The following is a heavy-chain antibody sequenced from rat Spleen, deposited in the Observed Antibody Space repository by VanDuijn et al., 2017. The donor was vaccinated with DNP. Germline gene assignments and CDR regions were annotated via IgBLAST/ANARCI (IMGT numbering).Heavy chain of an antibody. Sequence: EVQLQESGPGLVKPSQSLSLTCSVTGYSITANYWGWVRKFPGHKMEYIGHISFSGSTTYNPSLKSRISITRDTSKNQFFLHLNSVTTEDTATYYCARWVWYFDYWGQGVMVTVSS. V-gene: IGHV3-1*01. J-gene: IGHJ2*01. CDR2: ISFSGST. CDR3: ARWVWYFDY. CDR1: GYSITANY.